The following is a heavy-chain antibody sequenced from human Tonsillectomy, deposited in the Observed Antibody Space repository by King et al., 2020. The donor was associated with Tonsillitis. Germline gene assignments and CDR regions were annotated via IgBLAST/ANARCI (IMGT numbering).Heavy chain of an antibody. Sequence: QVQLVESGGGVVQPGRSLRLSCAASGFTFSSYGMHWVRQAPGKGLEWVAVIWYDGSKKYYADSVKGRFTISRENSKNTLYLQMNSLRAEDTAVYYCARDLFVRGPPSAAFDIWGQGTMVTVSS. CDR2: IWYDGSKK. V-gene: IGHV3-33*01. CDR1: GFTFSSYG. J-gene: IGHJ3*02. D-gene: IGHD2-2*01. CDR3: ARDLFVRGPPSAAFDI.